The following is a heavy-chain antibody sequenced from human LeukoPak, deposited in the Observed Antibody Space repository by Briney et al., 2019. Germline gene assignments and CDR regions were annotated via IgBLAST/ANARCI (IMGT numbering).Heavy chain of an antibody. Sequence: SETLSLTCTVSGGSISSYHWSWIRQPAGKGLEWIGRIYTSGSTNYNPSLKSRVTMSVDTSKNQFSLKLSSVTAADTAVYYCARDMSSGWYNWFDPWGQGTLVTVSS. V-gene: IGHV4-4*07. D-gene: IGHD6-19*01. CDR1: GGSISSYH. CDR2: IYTSGST. J-gene: IGHJ5*02. CDR3: ARDMSSGWYNWFDP.